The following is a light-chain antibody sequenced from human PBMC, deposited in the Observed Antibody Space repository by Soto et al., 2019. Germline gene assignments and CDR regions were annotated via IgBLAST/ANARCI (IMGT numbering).Light chain of an antibody. CDR2: DAS. Sequence: EIVLTQSPATLSLSPGESATLSCRASQSLSHYLAWYQQKPGQPPRLLIYDASHRATGIPVRFSGSGSGTDFTLTISSLEPEDFAVYYCQQRTYSTTFGQGTRLEIK. V-gene: IGKV3-11*01. CDR3: QQRTYSTT. J-gene: IGKJ5*01. CDR1: QSLSHY.